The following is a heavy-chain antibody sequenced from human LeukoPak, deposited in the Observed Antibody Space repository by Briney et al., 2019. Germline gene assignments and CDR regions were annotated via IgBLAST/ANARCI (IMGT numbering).Heavy chain of an antibody. CDR2: IYYSGST. J-gene: IGHJ2*01. CDR1: GGSISSYY. V-gene: IGHV4-59*01. Sequence: PSETLSLTCTVSGGSISSYYWCWVRQPPGKGLEWIGYIYYSGSTNYNPSLKSRVTISVDTFKNQFSLKLSSVTAADTAVYYCARERYHYYDSSGYQVWYFDLWGRGTLVTVSS. CDR3: ARERYHYYDSSGYQVWYFDL. D-gene: IGHD3-22*01.